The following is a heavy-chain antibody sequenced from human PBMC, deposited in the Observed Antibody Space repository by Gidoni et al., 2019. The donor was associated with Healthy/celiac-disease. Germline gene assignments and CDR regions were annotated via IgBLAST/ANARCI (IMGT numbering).Heavy chain of an antibody. J-gene: IGHJ4*02. CDR1: GGSISSYY. V-gene: IGHV4-59*01. D-gene: IGHD1-26*01. Sequence: QVQLQASGPGLVKPSETLSLTCPVSGGSISSYYWSWIRQPPGKGLEWIGYIYYSGSTNYNPSLKSRVTISVDTSKNQFSLKLSSVTAADTAVYYCARTGWWSYAWYFNYWGQGTLVTVSS. CDR3: ARTGWWSYAWYFNY. CDR2: IYYSGST.